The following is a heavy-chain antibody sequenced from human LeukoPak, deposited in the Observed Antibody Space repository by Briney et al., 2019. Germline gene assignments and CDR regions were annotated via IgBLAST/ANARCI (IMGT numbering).Heavy chain of an antibody. CDR2: IYYSGST. J-gene: IGHJ4*02. V-gene: IGHV4-59*12. D-gene: IGHD6-19*01. CDR1: SGSISSYY. Sequence: PSETLSLTCTASSGSISSYYWSWIRQPPGKGLEWIGYIYYSGSTNYNPSLKSRVTISVDTSKNQFSLKLSSVTAADTAVYYCARDGGYSSGWYIWGQGTLVTVSS. CDR3: ARDGGYSSGWYI.